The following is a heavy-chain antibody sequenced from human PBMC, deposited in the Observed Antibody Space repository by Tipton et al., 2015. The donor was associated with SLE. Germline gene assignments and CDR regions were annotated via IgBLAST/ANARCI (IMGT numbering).Heavy chain of an antibody. V-gene: IGHV3-7*01. Sequence: SLRLSCAASGFTFSNYWRSWVRKAPGKGLEWVANIKQDGSEKYYVDSVKGRFTISRDNAKNSLYLQMSRLRAEDTAVYYCARDGGPIPFDYWGQGTLVTVSS. CDR3: ARDGGPIPFDY. CDR1: GFTFSNYW. D-gene: IGHD4-23*01. CDR2: IKQDGSEK. J-gene: IGHJ4*02.